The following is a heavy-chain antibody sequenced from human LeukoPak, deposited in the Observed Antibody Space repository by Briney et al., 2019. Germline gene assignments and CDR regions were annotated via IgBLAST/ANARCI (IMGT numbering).Heavy chain of an antibody. V-gene: IGHV1-69*02. Sequence: ASVQVSCKASGGTFSSYTISWVRQAPGQGLEWMGRIIPILGIANYAQKFQGRVTITADKSTSTAYMELSSLRSEDTAVYYCARMADFWSGYYSVYWGQGTLVTVSS. D-gene: IGHD3-3*01. CDR3: ARMADFWSGYYSVY. CDR2: IIPILGIA. CDR1: GGTFSSYT. J-gene: IGHJ4*02.